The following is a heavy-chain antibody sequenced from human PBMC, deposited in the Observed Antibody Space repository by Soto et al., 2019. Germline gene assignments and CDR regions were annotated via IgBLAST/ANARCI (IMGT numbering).Heavy chain of an antibody. CDR3: TTDLGAAAGTGYYYYGMDV. D-gene: IGHD6-13*01. CDR1: GFTFSNAW. CDR2: IKSKTDGGTT. V-gene: IGHV3-15*01. Sequence: GSLRLSCAASGFTFSNAWMSWVRQAPGKGLEWVGRIKSKTDGGTTDYAAPVKGRFTISRDDSKNTLYLQMNSLKTEDTAVYYCTTDLGAAAGTGYYYYGMDVWGQGTTVTVSS. J-gene: IGHJ6*02.